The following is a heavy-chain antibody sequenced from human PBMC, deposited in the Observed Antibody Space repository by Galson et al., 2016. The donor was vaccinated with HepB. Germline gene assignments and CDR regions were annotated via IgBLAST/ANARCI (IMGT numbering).Heavy chain of an antibody. CDR1: GGSFSGYY. V-gene: IGHV4-34*01. Sequence: LSLTCAVYGGSFSGYYWSWIRQPPGKGLEWIGEINHSGSTNYNPSLKSRVTISVDTSKNQFSLKLSSVTAADTAVYYCARGRTRLLWFGSSRGFDPWGQGTLVTVSS. J-gene: IGHJ5*02. D-gene: IGHD3-10*01. CDR3: ARGRTRLLWFGSSRGFDP. CDR2: INHSGST.